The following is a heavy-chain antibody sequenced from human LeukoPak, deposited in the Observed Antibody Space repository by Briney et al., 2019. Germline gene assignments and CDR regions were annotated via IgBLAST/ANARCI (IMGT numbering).Heavy chain of an antibody. CDR3: AKSRTYFDY. CDR2: ISGSGGST. J-gene: IGHJ4*02. V-gene: IGHV3-23*01. D-gene: IGHD1-14*01. Sequence: GGSLRLSCAASGFTFSSYGMHWVRQAPGKGLEWVSAISGSGGSTYYADSVKGRFTISRDNSKNTLYLQMNSPRAEDTAIYYCAKSRTYFDYWGQGTLVTVSS. CDR1: GFTFSSYG.